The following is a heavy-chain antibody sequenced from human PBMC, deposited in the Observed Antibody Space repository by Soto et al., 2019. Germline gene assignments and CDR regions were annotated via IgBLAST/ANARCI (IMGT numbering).Heavy chain of an antibody. Sequence: PXETLSLTCAVSGCSISSSNWWSWVRQPPGKGLEWIGEIYHSGSTNYNPSLKGRVTISVDKSKNQFSLKLSSVTAADTAVYYCARGPTEELYGMDVWGQGTTVTVSS. D-gene: IGHD1-7*01. J-gene: IGHJ6*02. CDR2: IYHSGST. V-gene: IGHV4-4*02. CDR3: ARGPTEELYGMDV. CDR1: GCSISSSNW.